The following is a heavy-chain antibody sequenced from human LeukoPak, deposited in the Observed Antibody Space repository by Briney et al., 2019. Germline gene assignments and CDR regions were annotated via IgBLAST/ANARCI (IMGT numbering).Heavy chain of an antibody. CDR1: GYSISSGYY. V-gene: IGHV4-38-2*02. Sequence: SETLSLTCTVSGYSISSGYYWGWIRQPPGKGLEWIGSIYHSGRTFYNPSLKSRVTISVDTSKNQFSLKLSSVTAADTAVYYCARRLGTTVTTYKDLYYFDYWGQGTLVTVSS. D-gene: IGHD4-17*01. CDR2: IYHSGRT. J-gene: IGHJ4*02. CDR3: ARRLGTTVTTYKDLYYFDY.